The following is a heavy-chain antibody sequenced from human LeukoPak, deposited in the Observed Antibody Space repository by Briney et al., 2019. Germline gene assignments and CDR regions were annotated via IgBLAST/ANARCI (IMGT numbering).Heavy chain of an antibody. CDR1: GFTFSSYA. Sequence: GGSLRLSCAASGFTFSSYAMSWVRQAPGKGLEWVSAISGSGGSTYYADSVKGRFTISRDNSKNTLYLQMNSLRAEDTAVYYCAKDLGYLYGSGSYLDYWGQGTLVTVSS. D-gene: IGHD3-10*01. CDR3: AKDLGYLYGSGSYLDY. CDR2: ISGSGGST. J-gene: IGHJ4*02. V-gene: IGHV3-23*01.